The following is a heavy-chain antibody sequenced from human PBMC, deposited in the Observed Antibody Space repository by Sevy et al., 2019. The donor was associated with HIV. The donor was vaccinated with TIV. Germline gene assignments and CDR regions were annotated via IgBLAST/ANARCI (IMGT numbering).Heavy chain of an antibody. CDR1: GFTFSSYA. Sequence: GGSLRLSCAASGFTFSSYAMHWVRQAPGKGLEWVAVISYDGSNKYYADSVKGRFTISRDNSKNTLYLQMNSLRAEDTAVYYCVREEDTAMVHYFDYWGQGTLVTVSS. D-gene: IGHD5-18*01. CDR2: ISYDGSNK. V-gene: IGHV3-30-3*01. J-gene: IGHJ4*02. CDR3: VREEDTAMVHYFDY.